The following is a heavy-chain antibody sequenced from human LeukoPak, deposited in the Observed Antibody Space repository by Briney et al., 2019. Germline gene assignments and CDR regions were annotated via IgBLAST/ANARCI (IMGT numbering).Heavy chain of an antibody. J-gene: IGHJ3*02. CDR1: GYSFTSYW. D-gene: IGHD3-22*01. CDR3: ASFISGYYSVGAFDI. V-gene: IGHV5-51*01. Sequence: GESLKISCKGSGYSFTSYWIGWVRQMPGKGLEWMGIIYPGDSDTRYSPPFQGQVTISADKSISTAYLQWSSLKASDTAMYYCASFISGYYSVGAFDIWGQGTMVTVSS. CDR2: IYPGDSDT.